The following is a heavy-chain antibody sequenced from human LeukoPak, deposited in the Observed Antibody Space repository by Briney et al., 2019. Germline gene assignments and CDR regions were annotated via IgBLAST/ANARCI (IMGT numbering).Heavy chain of an antibody. CDR2: ISSSSSYI. V-gene: IGHV3-21*01. CDR1: GFTFSNYN. J-gene: IGHJ4*02. Sequence: PGGSLRLSCAASGFTFSNYNMNWVRQAPGKGLEWVSSISSSSSYIYYADSVKGRFTISRDNTKNSLYLQMNSLRAEDTAVYYCARSRYGTTWSSSWEFDYWGQGTLVTVSS. D-gene: IGHD6-13*01. CDR3: ARSRYGTTWSSSWEFDY.